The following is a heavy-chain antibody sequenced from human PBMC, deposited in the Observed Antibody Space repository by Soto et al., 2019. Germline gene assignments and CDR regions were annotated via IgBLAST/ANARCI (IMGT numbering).Heavy chain of an antibody. D-gene: IGHD3-22*01. J-gene: IGHJ6*02. Sequence: GGSLRLSCAASGFTFSSYAMSWVRQAPGKGLEWVAAISGSGGSTYYADSVKGRFTISRDNSKNTLYLQMDSLRAEDMAVYYCARATYYYHNSGSSYGLDVWGQGTTVTVSS. CDR3: ARATYYYHNSGSSYGLDV. CDR2: ISGSGGST. V-gene: IGHV3-23*01. CDR1: GFTFSSYA.